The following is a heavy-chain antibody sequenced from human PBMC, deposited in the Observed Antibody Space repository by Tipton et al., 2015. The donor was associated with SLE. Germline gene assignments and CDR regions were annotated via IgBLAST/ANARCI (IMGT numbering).Heavy chain of an antibody. CDR2: IWYDGSHE. CDR1: GFAFSGYG. J-gene: IGHJ6*02. V-gene: IGHV3-33*01. Sequence: SLRLSCAASGFAFSGYGMHWVRQAPGKGLEWVAVIWYDGSHEYYADSVKGRFTISRDDSKNTLYLQMNSLRAEDTAVYYCARDAASDYYYYYAMDVWGQGTTVTVSS. CDR3: ARDAASDYYYYYAMDV. D-gene: IGHD6-25*01.